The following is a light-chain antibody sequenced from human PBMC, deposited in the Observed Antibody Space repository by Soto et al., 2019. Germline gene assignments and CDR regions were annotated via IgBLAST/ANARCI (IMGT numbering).Light chain of an antibody. CDR3: SSYTSSSTWV. V-gene: IGLV2-14*03. Sequence: QSVLTQPASVSGSPGQSITISCTETSSDVGGYNYVSWYQQHPGKVPKLIIYEINNRPSGVSNRFSGSKSGNTASLTISGLQAEDEADYYCSSYTSSSTWVFGGGTRSPS. CDR1: SSDVGGYNY. J-gene: IGLJ3*02. CDR2: EIN.